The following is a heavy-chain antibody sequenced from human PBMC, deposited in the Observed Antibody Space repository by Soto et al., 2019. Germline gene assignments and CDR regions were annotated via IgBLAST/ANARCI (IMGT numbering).Heavy chain of an antibody. V-gene: IGHV4-31*03. Sequence: SETLSLTCTVSGGSISSGGYYWSWIRQHPGKGLEWIGYIYYSGSTYYNPSLKSRVTISVDTSKNQFSLKLSSVTAADTAVYYCARDLVSWDYGDYDWYFDLWGRGTLVTVSS. CDR1: GGSISSGGYY. CDR3: ARDLVSWDYGDYDWYFDL. CDR2: IYYSGST. J-gene: IGHJ2*01. D-gene: IGHD4-17*01.